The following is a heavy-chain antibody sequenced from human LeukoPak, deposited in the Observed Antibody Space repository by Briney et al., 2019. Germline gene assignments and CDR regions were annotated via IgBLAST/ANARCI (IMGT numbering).Heavy chain of an antibody. J-gene: IGHJ4*02. CDR3: ARGSEAHYDFWSGQIDY. Sequence: SETLSLTCTVSGDSISIGGYYWTWIRQPPGKGPEWIGYIYYSGSTYYNPSLKSRATILIDRSKNQFSLRVSSVTAADTAVYYCARGSEAHYDFWSGQIDYWGQGTLVTVSS. CDR2: IYYSGST. CDR1: GDSISIGGYY. D-gene: IGHD3-3*01. V-gene: IGHV4-30-2*01.